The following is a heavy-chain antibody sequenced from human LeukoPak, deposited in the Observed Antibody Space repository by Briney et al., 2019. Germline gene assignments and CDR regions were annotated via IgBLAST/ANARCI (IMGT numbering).Heavy chain of an antibody. Sequence: PGGSLRLSCAASGFTFSNAWMSWVRQAPGKGLEWVGRIKSKTDGGTTDYAAPVKGRFTISRDDSKNTLYLQMNSLKTEDTAVYYCTTGPSPYDYVWGSYRSGYFQHWGQGTLVTVSS. CDR3: TTGPSPYDYVWGSYRSGYFQH. J-gene: IGHJ1*01. D-gene: IGHD3-16*02. CDR1: GFTFSNAW. CDR2: IKSKTDGGTT. V-gene: IGHV3-15*01.